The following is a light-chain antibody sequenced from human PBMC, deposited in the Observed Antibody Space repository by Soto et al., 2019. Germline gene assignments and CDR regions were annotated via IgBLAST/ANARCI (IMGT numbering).Light chain of an antibody. CDR3: QQYGSSPYT. V-gene: IGKV3-20*01. CDR2: IAS. Sequence: EAVLTQSPGTLSLSPGERATLSCRASQSVSRSYLAWYQQKPGQAPRLLIYIASSRATGIPDRFSGSGSGTDFTLTISRLEPEDFAMYYCQQYGSSPYTFGQGTKLEIK. J-gene: IGKJ2*01. CDR1: QSVSRSY.